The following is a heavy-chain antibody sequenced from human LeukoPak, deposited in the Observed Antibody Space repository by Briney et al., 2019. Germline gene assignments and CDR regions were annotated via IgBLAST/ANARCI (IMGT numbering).Heavy chain of an antibody. CDR1: GYTFTSHG. V-gene: IGHV1-18*01. J-gene: IGHJ4*02. Sequence: ASVKVSCKASGYTFTSHGISWVRQAPGQGLEWMGWIRPSTGDTDYALNLQGRVTLTTDTSTSTAYMELRSLRSDDAAVYYCARVRDCLFDYWAREPWSPSPQ. CDR2: IRPSTGDT. D-gene: IGHD2-21*02. CDR3: ARVRDCLFDY.